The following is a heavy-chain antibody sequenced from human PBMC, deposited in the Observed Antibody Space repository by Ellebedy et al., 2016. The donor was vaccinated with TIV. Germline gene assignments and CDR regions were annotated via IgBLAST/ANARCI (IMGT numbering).Heavy chain of an antibody. CDR3: VHGFMIRGVRLDY. D-gene: IGHD3-10*01. CDR1: GFSLSTSGMS. CDR2: IDWDDDR. J-gene: IGHJ4*02. V-gene: IGHV2-70*12. Sequence: SGPTLVKPTQTLTLTCSFSGFSLSTSGMSVSWIRQPPGKALEWLARIDWDDDRFFSTSLRTRLTISKDTSKNQVVLTMTNMDPVDTATYYCVHGFMIRGVRLDYWGQGTQVTVSS.